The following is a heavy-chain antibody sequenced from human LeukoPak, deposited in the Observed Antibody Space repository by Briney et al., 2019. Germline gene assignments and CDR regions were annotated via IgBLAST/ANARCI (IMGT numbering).Heavy chain of an antibody. CDR2: ISGSGGST. D-gene: IGHD3-22*01. CDR1: GFTFSSYA. V-gene: IGHV3-23*01. Sequence: PGGSLRLSCAASGFTFSSYAMSWVRQAPGKGLEWVSAISGSGGSTYYADSVGGRFTISRDNSKNTLYLQMNSLRAEDTAVYYCAKAGRHCYYDSSGYRCWFDPWGQGTLVTVSS. CDR3: AKAGRHCYYDSSGYRCWFDP. J-gene: IGHJ5*02.